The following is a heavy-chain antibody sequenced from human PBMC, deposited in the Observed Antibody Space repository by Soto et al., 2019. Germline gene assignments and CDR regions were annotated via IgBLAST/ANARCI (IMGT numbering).Heavy chain of an antibody. CDR3: ARSYGSGLTGRWFDP. V-gene: IGHV1-18*01. CDR2: ISAYNGNT. CDR1: GYTFTSYG. D-gene: IGHD3-10*01. J-gene: IGHJ5*02. Sequence: GASVKVSCKASGYTFTSYGISWVRQAPGQGLEWMGWISAYNGNTNYAQKLQGRVTMTTDTSTSTAYMELRSLRSDDTAVYYCARSYGSGLTGRWFDPWAQGNLVPVSS.